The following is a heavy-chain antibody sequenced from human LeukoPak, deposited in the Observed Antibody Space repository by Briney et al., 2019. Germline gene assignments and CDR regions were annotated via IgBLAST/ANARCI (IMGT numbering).Heavy chain of an antibody. J-gene: IGHJ4*02. CDR2: INPNSGGT. CDR1: RYIFTGYY. Sequence: GASVKVSCKGSRYIFTGYYIHWVRQAPGQGLEWMGWINPNSGGTNYAQKFQGRVTMTRDTSISTVYMELSRLRSDDTAVYYFASSSVGALGYWGQGTLVTVSS. V-gene: IGHV1-2*02. D-gene: IGHD1-26*01. CDR3: ASSSVGALGY.